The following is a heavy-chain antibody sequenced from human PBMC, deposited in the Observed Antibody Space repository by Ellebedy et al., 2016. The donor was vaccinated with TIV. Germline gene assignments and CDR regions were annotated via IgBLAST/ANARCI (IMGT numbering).Heavy chain of an antibody. Sequence: PGGSLRLSCAASGFTFSTYSMNWVRQAPGKGLEWVSSISSSSSYIYFADSVKGRFTISRDNAKNSLFLQMNSLRAEDTAVYYCAREIGDYGPDYFDQWGQGTLVTVS. J-gene: IGHJ4*02. CDR1: GFTFSTYS. CDR2: ISSSSSYI. CDR3: AREIGDYGPDYFDQ. D-gene: IGHD4-17*01. V-gene: IGHV3-21*01.